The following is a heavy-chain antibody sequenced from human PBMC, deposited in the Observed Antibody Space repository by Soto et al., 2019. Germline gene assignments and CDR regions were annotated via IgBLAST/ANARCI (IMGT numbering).Heavy chain of an antibody. CDR3: ARPGYSSSLDY. D-gene: IGHD6-6*01. V-gene: IGHV5-51*01. J-gene: IGHJ4*02. Sequence: GESLKISCKTSGYRYTTSWIGWVRQMPGKGLEWMGIIFPADSDTRYSPSFQGQVTISADKSISIVYLQWSSLKASDTAMYYCARPGYSSSLDYWGQGTLVTV. CDR2: IFPADSDT. CDR1: GYRYTTSW.